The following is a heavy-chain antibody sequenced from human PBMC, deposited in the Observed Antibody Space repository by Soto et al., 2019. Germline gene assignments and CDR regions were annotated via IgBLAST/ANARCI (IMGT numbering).Heavy chain of an antibody. CDR2: INAYNGNK. V-gene: IGHV1-18*01. Sequence: QVQLVQSGAEVKKPGASVKVSCKASGYTFTSYGISWVRQAPGQGLEWMGWINAYNGNKKYAQKLQGRVTMTTDTSTSTAYMELRGLRSDDSAVYYCASDLGQQLFDYWGQGTLVTVSS. CDR1: GYTFTSYG. CDR3: ASDLGQQLFDY. J-gene: IGHJ4*02. D-gene: IGHD6-13*01.